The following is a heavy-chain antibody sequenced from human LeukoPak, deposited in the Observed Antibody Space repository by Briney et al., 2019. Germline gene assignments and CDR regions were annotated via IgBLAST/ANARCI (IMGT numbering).Heavy chain of an antibody. Sequence: ASVKVSCKASGGTFSSYAISWVRQAPGQGLEWMGRIIPILGIANYAQKFQGRVTITADKSTSTAYMELSSLRSEDTAMYYCARYISEGSGWYYFDFWGQGTLVTVSS. CDR3: ARYISEGSGWYYFDF. CDR2: IIPILGIA. J-gene: IGHJ4*02. D-gene: IGHD6-19*01. CDR1: GGTFSSYA. V-gene: IGHV1-69*04.